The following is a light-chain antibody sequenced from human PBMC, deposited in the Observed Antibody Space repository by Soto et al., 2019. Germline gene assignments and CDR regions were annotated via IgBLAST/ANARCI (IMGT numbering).Light chain of an antibody. CDR1: QSVSSN. CDR3: QQYNNWPRT. V-gene: IGKV3-15*01. CDR2: GAS. Sequence: EIVMTQSPATLSVSPGERAXXXXXXSQSVSSNLARYQQKPGQAPRLLIYGASTRATGIPARFSGSGSGTEFTLTISSLQSEDFAVYYCQQYNNWPRTFGQGNKVDIK. J-gene: IGKJ1*01.